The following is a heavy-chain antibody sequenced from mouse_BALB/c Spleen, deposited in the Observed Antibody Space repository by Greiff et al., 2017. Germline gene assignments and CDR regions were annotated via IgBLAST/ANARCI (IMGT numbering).Heavy chain of an antibody. V-gene: IGHV1-63*02. J-gene: IGHJ4*01. CDR1: GYTFTNYW. CDR2: IYPGGGYT. D-gene: IGHD4-1*01. CDR3: ARELTGTWAMDY. Sequence: VQLQQSGAELVRPGTSVKISCKASGYTFTNYWLGWVKQRPGHGLEWIGDIYPGGGYTNYNEKFKGKATLTADTSSSTAYMQLSSLTSEDSAVYFCARELTGTWAMDYWGQGTSVTVSS.